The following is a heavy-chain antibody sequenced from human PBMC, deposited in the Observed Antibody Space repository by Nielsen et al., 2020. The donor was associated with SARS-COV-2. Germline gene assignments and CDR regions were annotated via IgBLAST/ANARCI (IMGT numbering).Heavy chain of an antibody. D-gene: IGHD2-2*02. CDR2: ISSSGSTI. J-gene: IGHJ6*02. CDR3: ARDGREGSLGAAIRRGYYYYGMDV. V-gene: IGHV3-48*03. Sequence: GESLKISCAASGFTVSSNYMNWVRQAPGKGLEWVSYISSSGSTIYYADSVKGRFTISRDNAKNSLYLQMNSLRAEDTAVYYCARDGREGSLGAAIRRGYYYYGMDVWGQGTTVTVSS. CDR1: GFTVSSNY.